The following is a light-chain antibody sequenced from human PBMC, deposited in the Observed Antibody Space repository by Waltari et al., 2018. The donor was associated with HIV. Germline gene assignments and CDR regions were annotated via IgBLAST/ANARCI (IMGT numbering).Light chain of an antibody. V-gene: IGLV2-23*02. J-gene: IGLJ2*01. CDR2: EVT. CDR1: FSDVGSYNL. Sequence: QSALTQPASVSGSPGQSITISCTGTFSDVGSYNLVSWYQQHPGEAPKLMIYEVTKRPSGISSRCSGSKSGNTASLTISGLQAEDEANYYCCSYAGSRIHVIFGGGTKLTVL. CDR3: CSYAGSRIHVI.